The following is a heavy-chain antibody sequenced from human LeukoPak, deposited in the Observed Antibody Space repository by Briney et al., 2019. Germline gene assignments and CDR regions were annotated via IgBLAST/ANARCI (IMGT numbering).Heavy chain of an antibody. D-gene: IGHD3-10*02. Sequence: GGSLTLSCAASAFTFSSYSMNWVRQAPGKGLEWVSYISSSSSTIYYADSVKGRFTISRDNAKNSLYLQMNSLRAEDTAVYYCAELGITMIGGVWGKGTTFTMSS. V-gene: IGHV3-48*04. CDR3: AELGITMIGGV. CDR2: ISSSSSTI. CDR1: AFTFSSYS. J-gene: IGHJ6*04.